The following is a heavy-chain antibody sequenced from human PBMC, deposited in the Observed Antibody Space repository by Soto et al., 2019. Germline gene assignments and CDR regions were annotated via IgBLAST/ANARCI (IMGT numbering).Heavy chain of an antibody. D-gene: IGHD3-16*01. J-gene: IGHJ6*02. V-gene: IGHV3-73*01. Sequence: EVQLVESGGGLVQPGGSLKLSCTASGFTFSGSAMHWVRQASGKGLEWIGRIRSKANTYATAYAASVKGRFTISRDDSKNTAYLQMNSLKTEDTAVYYCTAGRGEEYYQYYGMEVWGQGTTVTVSS. CDR2: IRSKANTYAT. CDR3: TAGRGEEYYQYYGMEV. CDR1: GFTFSGSA.